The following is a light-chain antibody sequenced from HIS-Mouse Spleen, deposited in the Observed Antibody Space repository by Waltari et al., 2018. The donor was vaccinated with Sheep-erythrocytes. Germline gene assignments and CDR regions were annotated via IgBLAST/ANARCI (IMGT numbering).Light chain of an antibody. CDR1: SSDVGGYNY. CDR2: DVS. V-gene: IGLV2-11*01. CDR3: CSYAGSYNHV. Sequence: QSALTQPRSVSGSPGQSVTISCTGTSSDVGGYNYVSWYQQHPGKAPKPMIYDVSKRPPGVPVRFSGSKSGNTASLTISGLQAEDEADYYCCSYAGSYNHVFATGTKVTVL. J-gene: IGLJ1*01.